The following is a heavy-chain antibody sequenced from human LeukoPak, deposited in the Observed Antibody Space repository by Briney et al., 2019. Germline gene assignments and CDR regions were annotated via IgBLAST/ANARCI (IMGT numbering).Heavy chain of an antibody. CDR2: IHYSGKA. CDR1: GASISGYY. CDR3: ARFGVDYDMGV. J-gene: IGHJ6*02. Sequence: PSETLSLTCTVSGASISGYYWTWTRQPPGKGLEWIGQIHYSGKADYNPSLRSRITISVDTSKNQMFLKLSSLTAADTAVYYCARFGVDYDMGVWGQGTTVTVSS. D-gene: IGHD3-16*01. V-gene: IGHV4-59*01.